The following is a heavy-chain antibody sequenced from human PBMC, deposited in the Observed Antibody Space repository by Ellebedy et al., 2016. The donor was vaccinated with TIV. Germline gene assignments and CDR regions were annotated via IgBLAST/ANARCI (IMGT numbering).Heavy chain of an antibody. CDR2: FDPEDGET. CDR3: ATQEVIVGAPPLDEAFDI. V-gene: IGHV1-24*01. D-gene: IGHD1-26*01. CDR1: GYTLTELS. J-gene: IGHJ3*02. Sequence: AASVKVSCKVSGYTLTELSMHWVRQAPGKGLEWMGGFDPEDGETIYAQKFQGRVTMTEDTSTDTAYMELSSLRSEDTALYYCATQEVIVGAPPLDEAFDIWGQGTMVTVSS.